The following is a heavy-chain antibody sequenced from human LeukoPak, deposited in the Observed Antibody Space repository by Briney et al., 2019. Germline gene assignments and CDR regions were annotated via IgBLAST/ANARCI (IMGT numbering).Heavy chain of an antibody. CDR3: GRGIQSFDP. CDR2: IDPNRGDT. J-gene: IGHJ5*02. V-gene: IGHV1-2*06. Sequence: GASVKVSCKASGYTFTAYYIHWVRQAPGQGLEWMGRIDPNRGDTKYAQKFQDRVTMTRDTSMNTAYMEISSLRYDDTAVYYCGRGIQSFDPWGQGTLVTVSS. CDR1: GYTFTAYY.